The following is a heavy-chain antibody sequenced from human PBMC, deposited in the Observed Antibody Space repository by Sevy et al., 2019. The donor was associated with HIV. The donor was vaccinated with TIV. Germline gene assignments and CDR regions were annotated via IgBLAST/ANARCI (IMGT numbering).Heavy chain of an antibody. CDR3: TRLYYDFWSGYYVYFDY. V-gene: IGHV4-59*01. Sequence: GSLRLSCTVSGGSISSYYWSWIRQPPGKGLEWIGYIYYSGSTNYNPSLKSRVTISVDTSKNQFSLKLSSVTAADTAVYYWTRLYYDFWSGYYVYFDYWGQGTLVTVSS. D-gene: IGHD3-3*01. J-gene: IGHJ4*02. CDR1: GGSISSYY. CDR2: IYYSGST.